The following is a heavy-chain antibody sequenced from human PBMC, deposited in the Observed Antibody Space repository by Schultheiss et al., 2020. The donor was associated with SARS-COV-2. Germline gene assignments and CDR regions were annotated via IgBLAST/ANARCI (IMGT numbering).Heavy chain of an antibody. CDR2: INPNSGGT. CDR3: ARDSSLYGMDV. Sequence: ASVKVSCKASGYTFTSYDINWVRQAPGQGLEWMGWINPNSGGTNYAQKFQGRVTMTRDTSISTAYMELSRLRSDDTAVYYCARDSSLYGMDVWGQGTTVTVSS. J-gene: IGHJ6*02. V-gene: IGHV1-2*02. CDR1: GYTFTSYD.